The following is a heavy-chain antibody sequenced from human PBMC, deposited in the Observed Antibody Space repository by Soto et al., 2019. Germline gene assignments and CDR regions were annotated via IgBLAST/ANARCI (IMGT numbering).Heavy chain of an antibody. J-gene: IGHJ4*02. CDR2: IRSKAYGGTT. Sequence: GGSLRLSCTASGFTFGDYAMSWFRQAPGKGLEWVGFIRSKAYGGTTEYAASVKGRFTISRDDSKSIAYLQMNSLKTEDTAVYYCTRIYWTTVTTCFDYWGQGTLVTVSS. D-gene: IGHD4-17*01. CDR1: GFTFGDYA. CDR3: TRIYWTTVTTCFDY. V-gene: IGHV3-49*03.